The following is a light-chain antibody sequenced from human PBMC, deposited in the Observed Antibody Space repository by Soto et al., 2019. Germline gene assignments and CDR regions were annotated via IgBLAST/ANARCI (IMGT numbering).Light chain of an antibody. CDR1: QSVSSSY. Sequence: EIVLTQSPGTLSLSPGERATLSCRASQSVSSSYLGWYQQRPGQAPRLLTYGASSRATGIPDRFSGSGSGTDFTPTIIRLEPEDFAVYYCQQYGASPTFGQGTKVEIK. CDR3: QQYGASPT. V-gene: IGKV3-20*01. CDR2: GAS. J-gene: IGKJ1*01.